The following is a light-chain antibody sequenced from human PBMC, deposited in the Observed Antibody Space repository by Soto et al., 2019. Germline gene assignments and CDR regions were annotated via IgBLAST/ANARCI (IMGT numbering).Light chain of an antibody. CDR1: QSVSSSY. V-gene: IGKV3-20*01. J-gene: IGKJ5*01. CDR2: GAS. CDR3: QQYGSSPIT. Sequence: DIVMTQYPATLSVSPGERATLSCSASQSVSSSYLAWYQQKPGQAPRLLVYGASSRATGIPDRFSGFGSGTDFTLTISRLEPEDFAVYFCQQYGSSPITFGQGTRLEIK.